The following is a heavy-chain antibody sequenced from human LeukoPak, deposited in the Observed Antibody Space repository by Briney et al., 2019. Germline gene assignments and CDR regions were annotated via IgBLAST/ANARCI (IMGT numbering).Heavy chain of an antibody. Sequence: GGSLRLSCAASGFTFSSYAMHWVRQAPGKGLEWVAVISYDGSNKYYADSVKGRFTISRDNSKNTLYLQMNSLRAEDTAVYYCARVGRDYYGSGTYYSPIEYWGQGTLVTVSS. J-gene: IGHJ4*02. D-gene: IGHD3-10*01. CDR1: GFTFSSYA. CDR2: ISYDGSNK. CDR3: ARVGRDYYGSGTYYSPIEY. V-gene: IGHV3-30*04.